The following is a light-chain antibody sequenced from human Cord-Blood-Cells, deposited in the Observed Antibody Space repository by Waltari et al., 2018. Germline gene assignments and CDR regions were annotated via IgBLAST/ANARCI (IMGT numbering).Light chain of an antibody. V-gene: IGLV2-23*01. CDR3: CSCAGGSTLV. CDR2: EGS. Sequence: QPALTQHASVSGSPGPSITISCTRTSSDGGSYNLVSWYQQHPVKAPKLMIYEGSKRLSGVSNRFSGSKSGNAASLTISGLEAEEEADYYCCSCAGGSTLVFGGGTQLTVL. J-gene: IGLJ3*02. CDR1: SSDGGSYNL.